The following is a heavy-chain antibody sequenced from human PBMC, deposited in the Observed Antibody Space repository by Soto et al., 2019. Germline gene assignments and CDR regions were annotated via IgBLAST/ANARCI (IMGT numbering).Heavy chain of an antibody. J-gene: IGHJ4*02. V-gene: IGHV3-33*03. D-gene: IGHD3-22*01. CDR2: IWYDGNKK. CDR3: VVDTSGLLDY. Sequence: EWVAVIWYDGNKKFYGDSVRGRFTISRDNSKNTLYLEMNSLRAEDTAVYYCVVDTSGLLDYWGQGTLVTDSS.